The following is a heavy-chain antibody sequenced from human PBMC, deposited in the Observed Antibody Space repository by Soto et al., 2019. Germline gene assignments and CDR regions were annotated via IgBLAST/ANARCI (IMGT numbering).Heavy chain of an antibody. J-gene: IGHJ5*02. V-gene: IGHV4-30-4*01. CDR3: ARIHSVFMWFDP. CDR1: GGSISSGDYY. CDR2: IYYSGST. Sequence: QVQLQESGPGLVKTSQTLSLPCTVSGGSISSGDYYWSWLRQPPGKGLEWMGYIYYSGSTYYNPSLTSRVTISVDTSKNQFSLKLSSVTAADTAVYYCARIHSVFMWFDPWGQGTLVTVSS. D-gene: IGHD1-26*01.